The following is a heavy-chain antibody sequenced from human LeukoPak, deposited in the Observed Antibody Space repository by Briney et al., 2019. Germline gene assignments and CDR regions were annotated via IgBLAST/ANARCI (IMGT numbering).Heavy chain of an antibody. J-gene: IGHJ4*02. CDR2: ISGSGCST. CDR1: GFTLRSHA. CDR3: AKQMSTVTFTPFDY. D-gene: IGHD4-17*01. V-gene: IGHV3-23*01. Sequence: PGGSLRLSCAASGFTLRSHAMSWVRQAPGKGLEWVSGISGSGCSTYYVDSVKRRFTISRDNSTTTLYLRMNSLRADDTAVYYCAKQMSTVTFTPFDYWGQGTLVTVSS.